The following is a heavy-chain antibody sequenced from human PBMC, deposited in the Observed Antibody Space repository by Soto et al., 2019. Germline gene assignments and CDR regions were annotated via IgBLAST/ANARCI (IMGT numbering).Heavy chain of an antibody. Sequence: PGGSLRLSCAASGFTFSSYAMSWVRQAPGKGLEWVSAISGSGGSTYYADSVKGRFTISRDNSKNTLYLQMNSLRAEDTAVYYCARFYDTLKRSYGSGSYFSGYYYYMDVWGKGTTVTVSS. CDR3: ARFYDTLKRSYGSGSYFSGYYYYMDV. D-gene: IGHD3-10*01. V-gene: IGHV3-23*01. CDR2: ISGSGGST. CDR1: GFTFSSYA. J-gene: IGHJ6*03.